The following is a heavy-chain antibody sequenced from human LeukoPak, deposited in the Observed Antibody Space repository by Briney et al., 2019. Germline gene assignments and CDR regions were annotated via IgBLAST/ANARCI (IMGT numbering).Heavy chain of an antibody. CDR2: INPKSGGT. V-gene: IGHV1-2*02. D-gene: IGHD6-13*01. CDR3: ASPVAAGTWGFDY. CDR1: GYTFTGYY. J-gene: IGHJ4*02. Sequence: ASVQVSCKASGYTFTGYYMHWLRQAPGQELEWMGWINPKSGGTNYTQKFQGRVTMTRDTSISTAYMELSRLRSDDTAVYYCASPVAAGTWGFDYWGQGSLVTVSS.